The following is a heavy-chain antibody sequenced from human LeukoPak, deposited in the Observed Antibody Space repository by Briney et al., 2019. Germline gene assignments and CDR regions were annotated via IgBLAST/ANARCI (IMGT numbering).Heavy chain of an antibody. V-gene: IGHV3-21*01. CDR2: ISSSSSYI. CDR3: ATAFFGRSTYYDESSGQDAFDI. J-gene: IGHJ3*02. Sequence: GGSLRLSCAASGFTFSSYSMNWVRQAPGKGLEWVSSISSSSSYIYYADSVKGRFTISRDNATNSLYLQMNSLGAEDTAVYYCATAFFGRSTYYDESSGQDAFDIWGQGTLDTVSS. CDR1: GFTFSSYS. D-gene: IGHD3-22*01.